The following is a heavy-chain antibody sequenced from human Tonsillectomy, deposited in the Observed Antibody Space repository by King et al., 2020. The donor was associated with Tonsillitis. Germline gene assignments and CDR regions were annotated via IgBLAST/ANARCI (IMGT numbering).Heavy chain of an antibody. Sequence: VQLVQSGAEVKKPGASVKVSCKASGYTFTGYYIHCVRQAPGQGLEWMGWFNPNSGGTNYAQKFQGRVTMTRDTSISTAYMELSRLRSDDTAVYYCARSQAVAGRGPYYYGMDVWGQGTTVTVSS. CDR3: ARSQAVAGRGPYYYGMDV. V-gene: IGHV1-2*02. D-gene: IGHD6-19*01. CDR1: GYTFTGYY. CDR2: FNPNSGGT. J-gene: IGHJ6*02.